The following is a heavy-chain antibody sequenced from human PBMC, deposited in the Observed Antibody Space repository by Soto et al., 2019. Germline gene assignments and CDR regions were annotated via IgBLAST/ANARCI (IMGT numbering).Heavy chain of an antibody. J-gene: IGHJ3*02. CDR1: GFTLSDYY. V-gene: IGHV3-11*05. CDR3: AKGRYGVSRYRPDAFDI. D-gene: IGHD4-17*01. CDR2: SNNIRGHT. Sequence: QVQLVESGGGLVQPGGSLRLSCAASGFTLSDYYMSWIRQAPGKGLEWVSFSNNIRGHTNYADSVKGRFTISRDSARNSLYLQMNTLRVEDTAVYYCAKGRYGVSRYRPDAFDIWGQGTLVTVSS.